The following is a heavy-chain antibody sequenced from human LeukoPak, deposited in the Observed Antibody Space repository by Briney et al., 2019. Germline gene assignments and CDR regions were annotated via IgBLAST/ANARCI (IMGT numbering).Heavy chain of an antibody. V-gene: IGHV4-4*02. J-gene: IGHJ5*02. CDR3: ARDHEGDTTPYNWFDP. CDR1: GGSISSSNW. D-gene: IGHD1-1*01. CDR2: IYHSGST. Sequence: SGTLSLTCAVSGGSISSSNWWSWVRQPPGKGLEWIGEIYHSGSTNYNPSLKSRVTISVDKSKNQFSLKLSSVTAADTAVYYCARDHEGDTTPYNWFDPWGQGTLVTVSS.